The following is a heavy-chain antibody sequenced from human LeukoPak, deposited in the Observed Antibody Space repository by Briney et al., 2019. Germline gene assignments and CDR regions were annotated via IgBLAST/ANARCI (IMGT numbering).Heavy chain of an antibody. D-gene: IGHD3-3*01. CDR1: GFTFSSYA. J-gene: IGHJ3*02. Sequence: GGSLRLSCAASGFTFSSYAMSWVRQAPGKGLEWVSVISGSGDSTYYADSVKGRFTISRDNSKNTLYLQMNSLRAEDTAIYYCTKGSVLTIFGVAWHAFDIWGQGTMVTVSP. V-gene: IGHV3-23*01. CDR2: ISGSGDST. CDR3: TKGSVLTIFGVAWHAFDI.